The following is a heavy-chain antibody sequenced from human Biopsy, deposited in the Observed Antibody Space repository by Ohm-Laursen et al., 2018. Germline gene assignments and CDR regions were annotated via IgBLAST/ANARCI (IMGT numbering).Heavy chain of an antibody. V-gene: IGHV4-59*01. CDR2: ISDSGST. Sequence: SETLSLTCTVSGGSISSYYWSWIRQPPGKGLEWIGYISDSGSTNSNPSLKSRVTVSVDTSKNQFSLKLTSVTAADTAVYYCARATNSTGWPYYYFYGMDVWGQGTTVTVSS. D-gene: IGHD2/OR15-2a*01. CDR1: GGSISSYY. J-gene: IGHJ6*02. CDR3: ARATNSTGWPYYYFYGMDV.